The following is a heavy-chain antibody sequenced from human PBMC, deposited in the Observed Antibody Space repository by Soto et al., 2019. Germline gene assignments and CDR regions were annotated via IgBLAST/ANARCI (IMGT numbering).Heavy chain of an antibody. CDR1: GYTFTSYA. CDR3: ARMGDVPYYYYGMDV. Sequence: ASVKVSCKASGYTFTSYAMHWVRQAPGQRLEWMGWINGDNGNTNHAQKLQGRVTMSRDTSTSTAYMELRSLRSDDSAVYYCARMGDVPYYYYGMDVWGQGTTVTVSS. CDR2: INGDNGNT. V-gene: IGHV1-3*01. J-gene: IGHJ6*02. D-gene: IGHD3-16*01.